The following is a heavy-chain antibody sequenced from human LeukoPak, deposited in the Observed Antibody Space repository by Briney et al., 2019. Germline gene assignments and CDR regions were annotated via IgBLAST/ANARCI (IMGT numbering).Heavy chain of an antibody. CDR1: DGSISSDSFY. CDR3: VGEEYGTGSYYKSSD. V-gene: IGHV4-39*01. D-gene: IGHD3-10*01. CDR2: MYYTGSYTGTT. Sequence: SETLSLTCTVSDGSISSDSFYWVWMRQPPGKGLEWIGSMYYTGSYTGTTYYNPSLESRLTISVDTSKNLCSLKLSSVTAADTAVYYCVGEEYGTGSYYKSSDWGKGTVVTVSS. J-gene: IGHJ1*01.